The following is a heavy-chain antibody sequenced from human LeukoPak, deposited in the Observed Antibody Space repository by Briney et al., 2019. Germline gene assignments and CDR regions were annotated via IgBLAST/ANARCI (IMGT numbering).Heavy chain of an antibody. Sequence: GGSLRLSCAASGFTFSSYAMSWVRQAPGKGLEWVSVIYSGGRTYYADSVKGRFTISRDNSKNTLYLQMNSLRAEDTAVYYCAKDPAVAGLGVLSYWGQGTLVTVSS. CDR3: AKDPAVAGLGVLSY. V-gene: IGHV3-66*01. CDR2: IYSGGRT. CDR1: GFTFSSYA. D-gene: IGHD6-19*01. J-gene: IGHJ4*02.